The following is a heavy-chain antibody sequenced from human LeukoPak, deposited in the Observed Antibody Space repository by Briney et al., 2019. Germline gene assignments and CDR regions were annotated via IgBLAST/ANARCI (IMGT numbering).Heavy chain of an antibody. D-gene: IGHD3-3*01. Sequence: ASVKVSCKVSGYTLTELSMHWVRQAPGKGLEWMGGFDPEDGETIYAQKFQGRVTMTEDTSTDTAYMELNSLRAEDTAVYYCAKPPGVIFGVAPEDWFDPWGQGTLVTVSS. V-gene: IGHV1-24*01. CDR1: GYTLTELS. J-gene: IGHJ5*02. CDR3: AKPPGVIFGVAPEDWFDP. CDR2: FDPEDGET.